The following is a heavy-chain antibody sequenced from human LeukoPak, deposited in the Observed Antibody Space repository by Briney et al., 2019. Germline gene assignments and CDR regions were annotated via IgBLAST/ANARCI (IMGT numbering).Heavy chain of an antibody. CDR2: ISAYNGNT. Sequence: GSVRVSCTASGYTFTGYNMDWVRQAPGQGLEWMGWISAYNGNTNYAQTLKGRVTMTTDTSPSTAYMELRSLRSDDTAVYYCASGEEGLQYISVYWGQGTLVTVSS. J-gene: IGHJ4*02. D-gene: IGHD5-24*01. V-gene: IGHV1-18*01. CDR1: GYTFTGYN. CDR3: ASGEEGLQYISVY.